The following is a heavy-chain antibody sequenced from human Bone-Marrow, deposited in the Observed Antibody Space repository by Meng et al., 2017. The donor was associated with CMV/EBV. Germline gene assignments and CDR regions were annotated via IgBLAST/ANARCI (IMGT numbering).Heavy chain of an antibody. CDR2: IYYSGST. CDR3: ARQGYDFWSGYYKPDSFDY. D-gene: IGHD3-3*01. Sequence: SCTVSGGSISSSSYYWGWIRQPPGKGLEWIGSIYYSGSTYYNPSLKSRVTISVDTSKNQFSLKLSSVTAADTAVYYCARQGYDFWSGYYKPDSFDYWGQGTLVTVSS. CDR1: GGSISSSSYY. V-gene: IGHV4-39*01. J-gene: IGHJ4*02.